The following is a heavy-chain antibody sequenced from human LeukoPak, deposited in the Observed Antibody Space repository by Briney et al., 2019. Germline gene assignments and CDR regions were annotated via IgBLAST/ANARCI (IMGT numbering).Heavy chain of an antibody. J-gene: IGHJ4*02. CDR1: GGSFSGYY. D-gene: IGHD2/OR15-2a*01. CDR2: IIHSGRT. V-gene: IGHV4-34*01. CDR3: ARGILVTVYAAFDY. Sequence: PSETLSLTCGVYGGSFSGYYWTWIRQSPGMGLEWIGEIIHSGRTNYNPSLTSRVSISVDTSKNQFSLELSSVTAADTAVYSCARGILVTVYAAFDYWGQGTLVTVSS.